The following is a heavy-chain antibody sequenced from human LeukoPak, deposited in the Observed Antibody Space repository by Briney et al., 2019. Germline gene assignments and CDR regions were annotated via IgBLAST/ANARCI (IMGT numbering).Heavy chain of an antibody. J-gene: IGHJ4*02. CDR3: ARHSGYYYDSSGYLWAIDY. D-gene: IGHD3-22*01. CDR2: IYYSGST. V-gene: IGHV4-59*08. CDR1: GGSFSGYY. Sequence: SETLSLTCAVYGGSFSGYYWSWIRQPPGKGLEWIGYIYYSGSTNYNPSLKSRVTISVDTSKNQFSLKLSSVTAADTAVYYCARHSGYYYDSSGYLWAIDYWGQGTLVTVSS.